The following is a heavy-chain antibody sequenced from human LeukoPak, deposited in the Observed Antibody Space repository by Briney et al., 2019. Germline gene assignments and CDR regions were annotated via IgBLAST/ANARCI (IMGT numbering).Heavy chain of an antibody. Sequence: ASVKVSFKTSGYPFTTYEINWARQAAGQGLEWMGWVHPDTGYADYAQKFQGRVTMTSDTSISTAYMELSSLRSDDTAVYFCARGPRNDPWGQGTLVTVSS. D-gene: IGHD1-14*01. CDR2: VHPDTGYA. J-gene: IGHJ5*02. CDR1: GYPFTTYE. V-gene: IGHV1-8*01. CDR3: ARGPRNDP.